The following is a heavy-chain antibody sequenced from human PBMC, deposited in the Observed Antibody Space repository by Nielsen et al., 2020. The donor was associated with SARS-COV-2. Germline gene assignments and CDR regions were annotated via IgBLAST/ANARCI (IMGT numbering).Heavy chain of an antibody. D-gene: IGHD3-10*01. CDR3: AKDSTWFYGPGSHIDF. V-gene: IGHV3-9*01. Sequence: GGSLRLSCAASGFTFDDYAMHWVRQVPGKGLEWVSGVSWNSAYMAYADSVKGRFTISRDNAKNSLYLQMNSLRPEDTALYFCAKDSTWFYGPGSHIDFWGQGTLVTVSS. CDR1: GFTFDDYA. CDR2: VSWNSAYM. J-gene: IGHJ4*02.